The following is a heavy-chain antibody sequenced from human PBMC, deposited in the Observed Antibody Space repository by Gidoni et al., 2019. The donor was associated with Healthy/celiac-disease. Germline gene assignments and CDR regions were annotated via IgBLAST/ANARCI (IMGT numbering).Heavy chain of an antibody. Sequence: QVQLQESGPGLVKPSQTLSPTCTVSGGSISSGSYYWSWIRQPAGKGLEWIGRIYTSGSTNYNPSLKSRVTISVDTSKNQFSLKLSSVTAADTAVYYCAAEGYNWNDSPKIDYWGQGTLVTVSS. CDR2: IYTSGST. CDR1: GGSISSGSYY. J-gene: IGHJ4*02. V-gene: IGHV4-61*02. CDR3: AAEGYNWNDSPKIDY. D-gene: IGHD1-20*01.